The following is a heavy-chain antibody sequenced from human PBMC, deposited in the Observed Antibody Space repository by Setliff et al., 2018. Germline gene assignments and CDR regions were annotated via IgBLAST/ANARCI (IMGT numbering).Heavy chain of an antibody. D-gene: IGHD3-10*01. J-gene: IGHJ4*02. Sequence: PSETLSLTCTVSGGSISSSSYYWGWIRQPPGKGLEWTGSIYYSGSTYYNPSLKSLVTISVDTSKKLFSLNLTSVTAADTAVYYCGRDPHSGPADFEYWGQGTLVTVS. CDR1: GGSISSSSYY. V-gene: IGHV4-39*07. CDR3: GRDPHSGPADFEY. CDR2: IYYSGST.